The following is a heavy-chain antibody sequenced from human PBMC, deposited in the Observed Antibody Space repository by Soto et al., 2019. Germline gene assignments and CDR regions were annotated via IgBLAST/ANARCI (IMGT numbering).Heavy chain of an antibody. CDR3: AKSGIAVAGTDY. CDR2: INAGNGNT. D-gene: IGHD6-19*01. V-gene: IGHV1-3*05. Sequence: QVPLVQSGAEEKKPGASVKVSCKASGYTFTIYAMHRVRPAPGQRLEWMGWINAGNGNTKYSQKFQGRVTITRDTSASTAYMELSSLRSEDTAVYYCAKSGIAVAGTDYWGQGTLVTVSS. J-gene: IGHJ4*02. CDR1: GYTFTIYA.